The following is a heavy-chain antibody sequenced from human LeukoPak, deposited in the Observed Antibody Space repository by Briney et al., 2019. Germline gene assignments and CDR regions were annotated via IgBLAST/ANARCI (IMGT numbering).Heavy chain of an antibody. V-gene: IGHV4-31*03. J-gene: IGHJ4*02. D-gene: IGHD6-6*01. Sequence: SETLSLTCTVSGGSISSGGYYWSWIRQRPGKGLEWIGYIYYRGSTYYNPSLKSRVIISEDTSKDQFSLKLSSVTAADTAVYYCARDRIGSSSVQLFQYWGQGSLVTVSS. CDR2: IYYRGST. CDR1: GGSISSGGYY. CDR3: ARDRIGSSSVQLFQY.